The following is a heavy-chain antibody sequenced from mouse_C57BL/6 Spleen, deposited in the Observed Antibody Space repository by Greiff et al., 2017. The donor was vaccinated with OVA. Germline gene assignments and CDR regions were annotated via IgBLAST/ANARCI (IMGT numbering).Heavy chain of an antibody. CDR3: VRKGGDYYGSGPWCAY. J-gene: IGHJ3*01. D-gene: IGHD1-1*01. CDR2: INPNNGGT. CDR1: GYTFTDYN. Sequence: VQLQQSGPELVKPGASVKMSCKASGYTFTDYNMHWVKQSHGKSLEWIGYINPNNGGTSYNQKFKGKATLTVNKSSSTAYMELRRLTSEDSAVYYCVRKGGDYYGSGPWCAYWGAGALVTVSA. V-gene: IGHV1-22*01.